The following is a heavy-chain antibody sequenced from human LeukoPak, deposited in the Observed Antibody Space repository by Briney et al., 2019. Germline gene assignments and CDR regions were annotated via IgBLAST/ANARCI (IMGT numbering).Heavy chain of an antibody. J-gene: IGHJ6*03. CDR1: GGSFSGYY. Sequence: TSETLSLTCAVYGGSFSGYYWSWIRQPPGKGLEWIGEINHSGSTNYNPSLKSRVTISVDTSKNQFSLKLSSVTAADTAVYYCARECRREGYNPAYYYYYYMDVWGKGTTVTVS. CDR2: INHSGST. CDR3: ARECRREGYNPAYYYYYYMDV. V-gene: IGHV4-34*01. D-gene: IGHD5-24*01.